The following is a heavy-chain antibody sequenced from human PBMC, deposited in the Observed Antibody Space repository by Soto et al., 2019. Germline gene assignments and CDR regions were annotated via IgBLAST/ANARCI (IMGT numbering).Heavy chain of an antibody. V-gene: IGHV1-69*13. Sequence: SVKVSCKASGGTFSSYAISWVRQAPGQGLEWMGGIIPIFGTANYAQKFQGRVTITADESTSTAYMELSSLRSEDTAVYYCSLTVSSWYRWFDPWGQGTLVTVSS. CDR2: IIPIFGTA. J-gene: IGHJ5*02. CDR3: SLTVSSWYRWFDP. CDR1: GGTFSSYA. D-gene: IGHD6-13*01.